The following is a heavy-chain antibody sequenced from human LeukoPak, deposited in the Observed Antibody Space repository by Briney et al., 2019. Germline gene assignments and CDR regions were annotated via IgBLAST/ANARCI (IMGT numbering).Heavy chain of an antibody. V-gene: IGHV3-21*01. J-gene: IGHJ5*02. D-gene: IGHD6-19*01. Sequence: GGSLRLSCAASGFTFSRYNMNWVRQAPGKGLEWVSSISSSVSSSNNYIYYADSVKGRFTISRDNAKNSLFLQMNSLRAEDTAVYYCARVDSSGRGGFDPWGQGTLVTVSS. CDR1: GFTFSRYN. CDR2: ISSSVSSSNNYI. CDR3: ARVDSSGRGGFDP.